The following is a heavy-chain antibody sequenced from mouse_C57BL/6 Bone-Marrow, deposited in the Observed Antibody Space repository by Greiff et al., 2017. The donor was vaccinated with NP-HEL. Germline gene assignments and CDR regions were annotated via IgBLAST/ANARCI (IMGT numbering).Heavy chain of an antibody. CDR1: GFTFNTYA. J-gene: IGHJ3*01. V-gene: IGHV10-3*01. Sequence: EVKVVESGGGLVQPKGSLKLSCAASGFTFNTYAMHWVRQAPGKGLEWVARIRSKSSNYATYYADSVKDRFTISRDDSQSMLYLQMNNLKTEDTAMYYCVRERILGLRREFAYWGQGTLVTVSA. CDR3: VRERILGLRREFAY. D-gene: IGHD2-4*01. CDR2: IRSKSSNYAT.